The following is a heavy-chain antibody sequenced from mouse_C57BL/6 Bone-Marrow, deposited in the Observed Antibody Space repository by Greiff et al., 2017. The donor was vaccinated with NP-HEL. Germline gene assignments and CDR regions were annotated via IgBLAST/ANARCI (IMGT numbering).Heavy chain of an antibody. CDR2: ISYDGSN. CDR3: AREAYCFNWYFDV. Sequence: DVQLQESGPGLVKPSQSLSLTCSVTGYSITSGYYWNWIRQFPGNQLEWMGYISYDGSNNYNPSLKNRISITRDTSKNQFFLKLNSVTTEDTATYYCAREAYCFNWYFDVWGTGTTVTVSS. D-gene: IGHD1-1*01. J-gene: IGHJ1*03. CDR1: GYSITSGYY. V-gene: IGHV3-6*01.